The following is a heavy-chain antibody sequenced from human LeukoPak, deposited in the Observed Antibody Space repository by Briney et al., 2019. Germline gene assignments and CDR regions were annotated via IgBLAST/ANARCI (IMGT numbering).Heavy chain of an antibody. V-gene: IGHV3-74*01. Sequence: GGSLRLSCATSGFIFTGNWIHWVRQAPGQGPVWVSRIYGDGYTNYADSVKGRFTISRDNAKNSLYLQMNSLRAEDTAVYYCARLLWWFGYWGQGTLVTVSS. CDR1: GFIFTGNW. J-gene: IGHJ4*02. CDR2: IYGDGYT. D-gene: IGHD2-21*01. CDR3: ARLLWWFGY.